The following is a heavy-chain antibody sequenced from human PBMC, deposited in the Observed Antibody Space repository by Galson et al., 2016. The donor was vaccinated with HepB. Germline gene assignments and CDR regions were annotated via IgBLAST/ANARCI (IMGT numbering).Heavy chain of an antibody. D-gene: IGHD3-10*01. CDR1: GFSLSTAGVG. J-gene: IGHJ4*02. CDR3: AHRDFGSGSLDY. V-gene: IGHV2-5*01. Sequence: PALVKPTQTLTLTCTFSGFSLSTAGVGVGWIRQPPGKALGWLALIYWNDYKPYSTSLKSRLTITKDTSKNQVVLTMTNMDPVDTATYFCAHRDFGSGSLDYWGPGTLVTVSS. CDR2: IYWNDYK.